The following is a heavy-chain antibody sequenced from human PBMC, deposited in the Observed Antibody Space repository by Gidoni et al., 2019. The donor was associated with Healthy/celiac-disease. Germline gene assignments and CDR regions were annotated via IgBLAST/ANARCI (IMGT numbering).Heavy chain of an antibody. CDR3: ARGGDRDCSGGSCFTLHLYYYYGMDV. Sequence: QVQLVESGGGVVQPGRSLRLSCAASGFTFSSYAMPWVRQPPGKGLEWVAVISYDGSNKYYADSVKGRFTISRDNSKNTLYLQMNSLRAEDTAVYYCARGGDRDCSGGSCFTLHLYYYYGMDVWGQGTTVTVSS. D-gene: IGHD2-15*01. CDR2: ISYDGSNK. CDR1: GFTFSSYA. V-gene: IGHV3-30*04. J-gene: IGHJ6*02.